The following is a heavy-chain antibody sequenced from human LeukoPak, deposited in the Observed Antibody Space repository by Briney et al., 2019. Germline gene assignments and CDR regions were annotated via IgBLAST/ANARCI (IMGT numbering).Heavy chain of an antibody. Sequence: PGGSLRLSCATSGFSFYNLAFHWVRQAPGKGLEWVSLISHDGNSRKYADSVKGRFIVSRDNSKNTLYLQMNSLRAEDTAIYYCAKDLDYDTSGYSYAFDIWGQGTMVTVSS. J-gene: IGHJ3*02. CDR1: GFSFYNLA. D-gene: IGHD3-22*01. CDR2: ISHDGNSR. CDR3: AKDLDYDTSGYSYAFDI. V-gene: IGHV3-30*04.